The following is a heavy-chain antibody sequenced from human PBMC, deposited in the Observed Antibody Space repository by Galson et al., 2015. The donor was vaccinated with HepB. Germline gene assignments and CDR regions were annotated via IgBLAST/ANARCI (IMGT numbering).Heavy chain of an antibody. V-gene: IGHV3-23*01. J-gene: IGHJ6*01. CDR2: ITGTGGGK. CDR3: AKTTSSWPYYYGMDV. CDR1: GFSFSSYA. D-gene: IGHD2-15*01. Sequence: SLRLSCAASGFSFSSYAMTWVRQAPGKGLEWVSGITGTGGGKYHADSVKGRFTISRDNSKNTLNLQMNSLRGEDTAVYYCAKTTSSWPYYYGMDVWGPGTTVTVSS.